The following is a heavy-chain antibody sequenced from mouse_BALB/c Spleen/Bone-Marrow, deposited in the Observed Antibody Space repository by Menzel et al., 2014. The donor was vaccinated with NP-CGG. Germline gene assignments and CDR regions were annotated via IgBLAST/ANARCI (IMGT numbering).Heavy chain of an antibody. CDR1: GYTFTSYY. J-gene: IGHJ4*01. D-gene: IGHD2-4*01. Sequence: VQLQQSGPELVKPGASVRISCKASGYTFTSYYVHWVRQRPGQGLEWIGWIYPGDFNTKYSEEFKGKATLTADKSSSTASMQVSSLTSEDSAVYFCARKSQRAYDSMNYWGQGTSVTVSS. V-gene: IGHV1S56*01. CDR2: IYPGDFNT. CDR3: ARKSQRAYDSMNY.